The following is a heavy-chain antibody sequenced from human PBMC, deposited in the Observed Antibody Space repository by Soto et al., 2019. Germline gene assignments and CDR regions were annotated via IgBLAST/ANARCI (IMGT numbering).Heavy chain of an antibody. CDR1: GGSISSTNYY. CDR2: IYYSGNT. Sequence: PSETLSLTCTVSGGSISSTNYYWGWIRQPPGTGLEWIGSIYYSGNTDYNPSLKSRVTISVDTSKNQFSLKLSSVTAADTAVYYCARHFVQGYYSNPEHFDYWGRGTLVTGYS. D-gene: IGHD4-4*01. V-gene: IGHV4-39*01. J-gene: IGHJ4*02. CDR3: ARHFVQGYYSNPEHFDY.